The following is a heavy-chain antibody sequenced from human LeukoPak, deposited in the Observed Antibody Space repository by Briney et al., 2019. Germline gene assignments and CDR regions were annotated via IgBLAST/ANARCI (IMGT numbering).Heavy chain of an antibody. D-gene: IGHD3-10*01. V-gene: IGHV1-2*02. CDR1: GYTFTGYY. CDR2: INPNSGGT. J-gene: IGHJ5*02. Sequence: ASVKVSCKASGYTFTGYYMHWVRQAPGQGLEWMGWINPNSGGTNYAQKFQGRVTMTRDTSISTAYMELSRLRSDDTAVYYCARGYYGSGSYSDWFDPWGQGTLVTVSS. CDR3: ARGYYGSGSYSDWFDP.